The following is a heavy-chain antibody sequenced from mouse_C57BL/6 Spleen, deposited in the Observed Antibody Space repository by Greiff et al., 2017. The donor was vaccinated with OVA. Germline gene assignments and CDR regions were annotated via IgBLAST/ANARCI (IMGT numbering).Heavy chain of an antibody. Sequence: VQLVESGAELVMPGASVKLSCKASGYTFTSYWMHWVKQRPGQGLEWIGEIDPSDSYTNYNQKFKGKSTLTVDKSSSTAYMQLSSLTSEDSAVYYCARDDDYGFAYWGQGTLVTVSA. CDR1: GYTFTSYW. CDR3: ARDDDYGFAY. V-gene: IGHV1-69*01. CDR2: IDPSDSYT. J-gene: IGHJ3*01. D-gene: IGHD2-4*01.